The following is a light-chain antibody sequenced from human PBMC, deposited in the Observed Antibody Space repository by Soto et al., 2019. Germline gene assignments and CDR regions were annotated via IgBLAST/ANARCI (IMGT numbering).Light chain of an antibody. V-gene: IGLV2-14*03. CDR3: SSYATSNTRQIV. CDR2: DVS. Sequence: QSVLTQPASVSGSPGQSINISCTGTSSDVGGYNYVSWYQHHPGKAPKLIIYDVSNRPSGVSNLFSGSKSGNTASLTISGLQPEDEADYYCSSYATSNTRQIVFGTGTKLTVL. J-gene: IGLJ1*01. CDR1: SSDVGGYNY.